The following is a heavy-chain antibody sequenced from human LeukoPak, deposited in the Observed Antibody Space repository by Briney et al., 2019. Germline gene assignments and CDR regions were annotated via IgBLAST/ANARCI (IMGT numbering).Heavy chain of an antibody. Sequence: GGSLRLSCAASGFTFSNAWMSWVRQAPGKGLEWVSYISSSSSTIYYADSVKGRFTISRDNAKNSLYLQMNSLRAEDTAVYYCARDVTIFGVVITGAFDIWGQGTMVTVSS. CDR3: ARDVTIFGVVITGAFDI. CDR2: ISSSSSTI. CDR1: GFTFSNAW. V-gene: IGHV3-48*01. J-gene: IGHJ3*02. D-gene: IGHD3-3*01.